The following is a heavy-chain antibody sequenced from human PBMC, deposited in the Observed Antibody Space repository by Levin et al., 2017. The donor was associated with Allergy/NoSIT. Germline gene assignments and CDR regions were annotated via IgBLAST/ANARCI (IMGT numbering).Heavy chain of an antibody. V-gene: IGHV3-30-3*01. CDR2: ISYDGSKR. CDR1: GFTFSPYT. Sequence: SCAASGFTFSPYTIHWVRQAPGKGLEWVTLISYDGSKRYYADSVKGRFTISRDNSKNMVSLQMNSLKPEDTALYYCARDGGWLVRYYHYMDVWGKGTAVTVSS. CDR3: ARDGGWLVRYYHYMDV. J-gene: IGHJ6*03. D-gene: IGHD6-19*01.